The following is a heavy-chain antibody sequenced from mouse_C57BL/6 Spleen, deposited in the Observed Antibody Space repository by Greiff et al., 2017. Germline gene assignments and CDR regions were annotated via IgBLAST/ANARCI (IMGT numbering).Heavy chain of an antibody. CDR2: IYPGDGDT. V-gene: IGHV1-80*01. CDR3: ARTSRYYDYDGGFAY. J-gene: IGHJ3*01. Sequence: VQLQQSGAELVKPGASVKISCKASGYAFSSYWMNWVKQRPGQGLEWIGQIYPGDGDTNYNGKFKGKATLTADKSSSTAYMQLSSLTSEDSAVYFCARTSRYYDYDGGFAYWGQGTLVTVSA. CDR1: GYAFSSYW. D-gene: IGHD2-4*01.